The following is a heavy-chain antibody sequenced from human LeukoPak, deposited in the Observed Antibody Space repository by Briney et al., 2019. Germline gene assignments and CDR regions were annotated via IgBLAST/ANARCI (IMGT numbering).Heavy chain of an antibody. CDR1: GFTFSSYW. V-gene: IGHV3-74*01. CDR3: ARDRQLVPPNDAFDI. D-gene: IGHD6-6*01. CDR2: INSDGSST. J-gene: IGHJ3*02. Sequence: GGSLRLSRAASGFTFSSYWMHWVRQAPGKGLVWVSRINSDGSSTSYADSVKGRFTISRDNAKNTLYLQMNSLRAEDTAVYYCARDRQLVPPNDAFDIWGQGTMVTVSS.